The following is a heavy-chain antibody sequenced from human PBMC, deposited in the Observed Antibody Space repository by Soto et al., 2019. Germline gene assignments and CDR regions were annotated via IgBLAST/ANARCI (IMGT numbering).Heavy chain of an antibody. CDR3: GRLEGLATISYYFDY. D-gene: IGHD3-9*01. CDR1: GGSVSSSSYY. Sequence: QLQLQESGPGLVKPSETLSLTCTVSGGSVSSSSYYWGWVRQPPGKGLEWIGSVYYSGSTYYNPSLVSRVTISVDKSKNQFSLMLMSLSAADTAVYYCGRLEGLATISYYFDYWGQGALVTVSS. J-gene: IGHJ4*02. V-gene: IGHV4-39*01. CDR2: VYYSGST.